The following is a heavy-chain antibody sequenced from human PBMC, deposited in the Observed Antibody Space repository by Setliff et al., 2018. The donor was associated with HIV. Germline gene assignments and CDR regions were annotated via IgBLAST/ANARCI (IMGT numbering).Heavy chain of an antibody. Sequence: GASVKVSCKASGYTFTGYYMHWVQQAPGKGLEWMGLVDPEGGKTIYAENFQGRVTITADTSTDTTYMKLSSLRSEDTAVYYCATGRIPGIPAVIVYWGQGTLVTVSS. CDR1: GYTFTGYY. J-gene: IGHJ4*02. CDR3: ATGRIPGIPAVIVY. V-gene: IGHV1-69-2*01. CDR2: VDPEGGKT. D-gene: IGHD6-13*01.